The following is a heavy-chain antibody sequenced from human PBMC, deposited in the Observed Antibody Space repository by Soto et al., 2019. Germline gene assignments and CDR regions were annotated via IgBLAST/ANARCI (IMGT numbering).Heavy chain of an antibody. CDR1: GYTFTGYY. CDR2: INPNSGGT. V-gene: IGHV1-2*04. CDR3: ARGEGIVVVPAAIPYMDV. J-gene: IGHJ6*03. D-gene: IGHD2-2*01. Sequence: QVQLVQSGAEVKKPGASVKVSCKASGYTFTGYYMHWVRQAPGQGLEWMGWINPNSGGTNYAQKFQGWVTMTRDTSISRAYMELSRLRSDDTAVYYCARGEGIVVVPAAIPYMDVWGKGTTVTVSS.